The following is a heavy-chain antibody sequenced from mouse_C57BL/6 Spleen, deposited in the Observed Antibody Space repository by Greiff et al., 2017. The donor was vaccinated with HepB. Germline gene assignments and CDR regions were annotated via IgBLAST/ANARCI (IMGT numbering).Heavy chain of an antibody. V-gene: IGHV1-75*01. CDR1: GYTFTDYY. CDR3: AIPSTVVALYYYAMDY. Sequence: QVQLQQSGPELVKPGASVKISCKASGYTFTDYYINWVKQRPGQGLEWIGWIFPGSGSTYYNEKFKGKATLTVDKSSSTAYMLLSSLTSEDSAVYFCAIPSTVVALYYYAMDYWGQGTSVTVSS. CDR2: IFPGSGST. D-gene: IGHD1-1*01. J-gene: IGHJ4*01.